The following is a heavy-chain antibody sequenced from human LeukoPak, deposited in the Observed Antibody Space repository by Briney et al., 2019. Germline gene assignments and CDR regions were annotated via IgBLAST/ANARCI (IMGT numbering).Heavy chain of an antibody. CDR1: GYTLTELS. V-gene: IGHV1-24*01. Sequence: ASVKVSCKVSGYTLTELSIHWVRQARGKGLEWMGGFDPEDGETIYAQKFQGRVTMTEDTYTDTAYMELSSLRSEDPAVYYCVTLGWFGEAYGMDVWGQGTTVTVSS. J-gene: IGHJ6*02. CDR3: VTLGWFGEAYGMDV. CDR2: FDPEDGET. D-gene: IGHD3-10*01.